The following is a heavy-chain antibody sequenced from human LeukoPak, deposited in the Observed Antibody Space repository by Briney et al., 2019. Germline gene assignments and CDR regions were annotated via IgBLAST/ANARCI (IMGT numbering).Heavy chain of an antibody. CDR2: IYYSGST. Sequence: SETLSLTCTVSGGSISSYYWSWIRQPPGKGLEWIGYIYYSGSTNYNPSLKSRVTISVDTTKNQFSLKLSSVTAADTAVYYCASIAVAGTRAFDYWGQGTLVTVSS. CDR1: GGSISSYY. J-gene: IGHJ4*02. V-gene: IGHV4-59*08. CDR3: ASIAVAGTRAFDY. D-gene: IGHD6-19*01.